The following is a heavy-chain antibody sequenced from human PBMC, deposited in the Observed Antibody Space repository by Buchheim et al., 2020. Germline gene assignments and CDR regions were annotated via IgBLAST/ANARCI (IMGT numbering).Heavy chain of an antibody. D-gene: IGHD6-13*01. Sequence: EVQLVQSGAELKKPGESLRISCKISGYSFTKNWIGWVRQMPGKGLEWMGMIFPADPDTSYSPAFQGQVTIPADRSVSTVYPQWSSLKASDTAMYYCVRRGIDASGTDYWGQGT. J-gene: IGHJ4*02. CDR1: GYSFTKNW. CDR3: VRRGIDASGTDY. CDR2: IFPADPDT. V-gene: IGHV5-51*01.